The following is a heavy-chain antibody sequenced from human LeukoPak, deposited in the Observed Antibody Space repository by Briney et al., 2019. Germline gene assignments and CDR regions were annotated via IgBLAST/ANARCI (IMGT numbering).Heavy chain of an antibody. Sequence: SETLSLTCAASGYSISSGYYWGWIRQPPGKGLEWIGSIYHSGSTYYNPSLKSRVTISVDTSKNQFSLKLSSVTAADTAVYYCARHHPFGVVHFDYWGQGTLVTVSS. CDR1: GYSISSGYY. D-gene: IGHD3-3*01. CDR3: ARHHPFGVVHFDY. V-gene: IGHV4-38-2*01. J-gene: IGHJ4*02. CDR2: IYHSGST.